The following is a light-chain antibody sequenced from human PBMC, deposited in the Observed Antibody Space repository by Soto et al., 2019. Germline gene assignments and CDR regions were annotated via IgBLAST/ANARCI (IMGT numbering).Light chain of an antibody. V-gene: IGKV3-20*01. CDR3: QQYVKSAPRSFGGGTLWIT. CDR2: AAS. J-gene: IGKJ5*01. CDR1: QSVSNNY. Sequence: EIVMTQSPATLSVSPGERATLSCRASQSVSNNYLAWYQQRPGQAPRLLIYAASIRATGIPDRFSGSGSGTDFTLTITRLEPEDFAVYYCQQYVKSAPRSFGGGTLWITFGQGTRLEIK.